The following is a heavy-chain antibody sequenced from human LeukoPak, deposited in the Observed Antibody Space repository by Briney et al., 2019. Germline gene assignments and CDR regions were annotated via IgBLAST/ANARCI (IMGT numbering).Heavy chain of an antibody. CDR1: GFTFSSYG. J-gene: IGHJ4*02. V-gene: IGHV3-23*01. CDR3: AKERLAYCGGDCYSGSGY. Sequence: PGGSLRLSCAASGFTFSSYGMSWVRQAPGKGLEWVSAISGSGGSTYYADSVKGRFTISRDNSKNTLYLQMNSLRAEDTAVYYCAKERLAYCGGDCYSGSGYWGQGTLVTVSS. D-gene: IGHD2-21*02. CDR2: ISGSGGST.